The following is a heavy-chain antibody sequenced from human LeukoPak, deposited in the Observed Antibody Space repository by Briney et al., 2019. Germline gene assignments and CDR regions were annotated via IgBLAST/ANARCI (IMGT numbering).Heavy chain of an antibody. V-gene: IGHV3-21*01. CDR1: GFAFSSYA. CDR3: ARSLEVDP. Sequence: PGGSLRLSCAASGFAFSSYAMNWVRQPPGMGLEWVSSISSTSTSINYADSVRGRFTISRDNAKNSLYLQMSSLRAEDTAVYYCARSLEVDPWGQGTLVTVSS. CDR2: ISSTSTSI. J-gene: IGHJ5*02.